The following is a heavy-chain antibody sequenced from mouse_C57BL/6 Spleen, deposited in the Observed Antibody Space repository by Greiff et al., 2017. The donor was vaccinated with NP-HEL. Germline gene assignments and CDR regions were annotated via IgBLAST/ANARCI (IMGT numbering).Heavy chain of an antibody. CDR1: GYAFSSSW. V-gene: IGHV1-82*01. Sequence: VQLQESGPELVKPGASVKISCKASGYAFSSSWMNWVKQRPGKGLEWIGRIYPGDGDTNYNGKFKGKATLTADKSSSTAYMQLSSLTSEDSAVYFCARDLFPAPFFAYWGQGTLVTVSA. CDR3: ARDLFPAPFFAY. CDR2: IYPGDGDT. J-gene: IGHJ3*01. D-gene: IGHD2-3*01.